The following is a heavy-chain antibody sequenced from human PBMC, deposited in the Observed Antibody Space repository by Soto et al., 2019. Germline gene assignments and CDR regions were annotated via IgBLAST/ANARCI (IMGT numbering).Heavy chain of an antibody. CDR1: GYNFGSYA. J-gene: IGHJ4*02. V-gene: IGHV3-23*01. CDR2: IGGGGIGS. D-gene: IGHD1-7*01. Sequence: PRGSLRLSCVASGYNFGSYAMMWVRQAPEKGLEWISTIGGGGIGSYYADSVKGRFTISRDNSKNTLYLQINSLGAEDTGVYYCAKDPRLELRGVDSWGQGTQVTVSS. CDR3: AKDPRLELRGVDS.